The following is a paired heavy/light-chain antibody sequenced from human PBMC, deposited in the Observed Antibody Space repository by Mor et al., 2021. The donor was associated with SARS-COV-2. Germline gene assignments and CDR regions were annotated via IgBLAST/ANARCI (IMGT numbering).Light chain of an antibody. Sequence: YVLTQTPSVSVVPGQTATISCVGNNIEDLSVHWYRVRPGQAPMLVLYTNFDRPSEIPERFSGLRSGNAAMLTINRVEAGDEGDYYCQVWDGRLHHTGVVFGGGTKLTVL. CDR3: QVWDGRLHHTGVV. V-gene: IGLV3-21*02. CDR1: NIEDLS. CDR2: TNF. J-gene: IGLJ2*01.
Heavy chain of an antibody. Sequence: QVQLVESGGGVVQPGRSLRLSCVVSGFTFNNFGMHWVRQAPGKGLEWVAIISYEGSKTYYADSVKGRFTISRDHSRNTLYLQMNNVRHEDTAVYYCAKRVQIFWLGVGNSAMDVWGQGTTVTVSS. CDR3: AKRVQIFWLGVGNSAMDV. CDR1: GFTFNNFG. V-gene: IGHV3-30*18. D-gene: IGHD2-21*01. CDR2: ISYEGSKT. J-gene: IGHJ6*02.